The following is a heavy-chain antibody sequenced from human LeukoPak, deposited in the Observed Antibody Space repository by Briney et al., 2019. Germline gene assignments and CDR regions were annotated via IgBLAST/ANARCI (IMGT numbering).Heavy chain of an antibody. D-gene: IGHD2-15*01. Sequence: PGGSLRLSCAASGFTFSSYGMHWVRQAPGKGLEWVAVIWYDGSNKYYADSVKGRFTISRDNSKNTLYLQMNSLRAEDTAVYYCARERMGSGTYYYYGMDVWGQGTTVTVSS. J-gene: IGHJ6*02. CDR2: IWYDGSNK. CDR1: GFTFSSYG. V-gene: IGHV3-33*01. CDR3: ARERMGSGTYYYYGMDV.